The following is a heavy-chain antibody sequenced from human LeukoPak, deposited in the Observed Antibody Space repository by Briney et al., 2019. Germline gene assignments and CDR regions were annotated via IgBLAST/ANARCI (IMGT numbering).Heavy chain of an antibody. CDR2: INTNTGSP. V-gene: IGHV7-4-1*02. CDR3: AREYSSSWYMGYYYMDV. CDR1: GYTFTSYA. J-gene: IGHJ6*03. Sequence: GASVKVSCKASGYTFTSYAMNWVRQAPGQGLEWMGWINTNTGSPTYAQGFTGRFVFSLDTSVSTAYLQISSLKAEDTAVYYCAREYSSSWYMGYYYMDVWGKGTTVTVSS. D-gene: IGHD6-13*01.